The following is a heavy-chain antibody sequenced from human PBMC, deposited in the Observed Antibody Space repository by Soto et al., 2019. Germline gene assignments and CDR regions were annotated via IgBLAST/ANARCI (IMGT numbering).Heavy chain of an antibody. J-gene: IGHJ4*02. Sequence: QVQLVESGGGVVQPGRSLRLSCAASGFTFSSYAMHWVRQAPGKGLEWVAVISYDGSNKYYADSVKGRFTISRDNSKNTLYLQMNSLRAEDTAVYYCARADGEGWFGERPGDYWGQGTLVTVSS. CDR1: GFTFSSYA. CDR2: ISYDGSNK. CDR3: ARADGEGWFGERPGDY. V-gene: IGHV3-30-3*01. D-gene: IGHD3-10*01.